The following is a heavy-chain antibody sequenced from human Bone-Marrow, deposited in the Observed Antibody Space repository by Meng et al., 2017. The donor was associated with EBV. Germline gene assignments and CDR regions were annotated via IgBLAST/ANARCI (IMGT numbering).Heavy chain of an antibody. D-gene: IGHD3-10*01. J-gene: IGHJ4*02. CDR3: ASESGRGFTPDY. CDR2: LIPMSGAP. V-gene: IGHV1-69*01. Sequence: QGQVVQSGAEVKKPGSPVKVSCWTSGGTFNSDAVSWVRQAPGQGLEWMGGLIPMSGAPHYAQKFQGRVTITADESTSTHYMDLSNLRSDDTAMYYCASESGRGFTPDYWGQGTLVTVSS. CDR1: GGTFNSDA.